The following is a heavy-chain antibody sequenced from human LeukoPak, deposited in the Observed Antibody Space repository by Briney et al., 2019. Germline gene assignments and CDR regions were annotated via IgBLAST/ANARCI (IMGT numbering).Heavy chain of an antibody. D-gene: IGHD1-26*01. J-gene: IGHJ4*02. Sequence: ASVKVSCTASGYTFTGYYMHWVRQAPGQGLEWMGRINPNSGGTSYAQKFQGRVTMTRDTSISTAYMELSRLRSDDTAVYYCARRVGATDDFDYWGQGTLVTVSS. CDR3: ARRVGATDDFDY. V-gene: IGHV1-2*06. CDR2: INPNSGGT. CDR1: GYTFTGYY.